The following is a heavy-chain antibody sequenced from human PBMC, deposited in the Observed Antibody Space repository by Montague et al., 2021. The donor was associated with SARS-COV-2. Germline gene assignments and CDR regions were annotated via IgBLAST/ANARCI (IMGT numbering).Heavy chain of an antibody. CDR2: VLYNKGT. V-gene: IGHV4-59*08. D-gene: IGHD3-16*01. CDR3: VRHPHYDGLHGPSDF. Sequence: SETLSLTCTVSGVSVNDYYWSWIRQPPGKGLEWVGDVLYNKGTNFNSSLKSRVAISVDTSKNQFYLSLNSVTAADTAMYYCVRHPHYDGLHGPSDFWDQGTLVTVSS. CDR1: GVSVNDYY. J-gene: IGHJ4*02.